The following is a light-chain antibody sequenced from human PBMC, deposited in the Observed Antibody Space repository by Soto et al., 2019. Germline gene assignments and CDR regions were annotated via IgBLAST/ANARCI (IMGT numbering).Light chain of an antibody. Sequence: QPVLTQPPSASGTPGQRVTISCSGSSSNIGSNYVYWYQQLPGTAPKLLIYRNDQRPSGVPDRFSGSKSGTSASLAISGFRSEDEADYYCAAWDDSLNVVVFGGGTKLTVL. CDR3: AAWDDSLNVVV. CDR1: SSNIGSNY. CDR2: RND. J-gene: IGLJ2*01. V-gene: IGLV1-47*01.